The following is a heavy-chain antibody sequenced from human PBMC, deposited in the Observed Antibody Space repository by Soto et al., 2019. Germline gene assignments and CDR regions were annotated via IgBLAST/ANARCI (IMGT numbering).Heavy chain of an antibody. CDR3: ARGDYDVLTGHYPLDY. D-gene: IGHD3-9*01. J-gene: IGHJ4*02. Sequence: QVQLVQSGAEVKKPGASVKVSCKASGYTLTSYYMHWVRQAHGQGLAWMGIINPSGGSTSYAQNYQGRITMTRDTSTTTVYMELSSLRSEDTAVYFCARGDYDVLTGHYPLDYWGQGTLVTVSS. CDR1: GYTLTSYY. V-gene: IGHV1-46*01. CDR2: INPSGGST.